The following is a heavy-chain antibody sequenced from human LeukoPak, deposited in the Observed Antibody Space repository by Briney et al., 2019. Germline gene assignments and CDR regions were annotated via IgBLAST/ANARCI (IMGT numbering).Heavy chain of an antibody. D-gene: IGHD6-6*01. CDR1: GFTFNTYW. CDR3: ARDYGQLGNWFGP. Sequence: GGSLRLSCVASGFTFNTYWMHWVRQAPGKGPVWVSRIKNDGSSTSYADSVKGRFTISRDNAKNTLYLQMNSLRVEDTAVYFCARDYGQLGNWFGPWGQGTLVTASS. J-gene: IGHJ5*02. CDR2: IKNDGSST. V-gene: IGHV3-74*01.